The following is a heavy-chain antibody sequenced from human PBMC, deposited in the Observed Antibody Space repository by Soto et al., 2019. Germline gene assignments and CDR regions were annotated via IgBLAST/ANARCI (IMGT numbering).Heavy chain of an antibody. CDR1: GYTFTGYY. CDR2: INPNSGGT. Sequence: ASVKVSCKASGYTFTGYYMHWVRQAPGQGLEWMGWINPNSGGTNYAQKFQGWVTMTRDTSISTAYMELSRLRSDDTAVYYCARGVLGYDILTGYKPDYGMDVWGQGTTVIGSS. V-gene: IGHV1-2*04. CDR3: ARGVLGYDILTGYKPDYGMDV. D-gene: IGHD3-9*01. J-gene: IGHJ6*02.